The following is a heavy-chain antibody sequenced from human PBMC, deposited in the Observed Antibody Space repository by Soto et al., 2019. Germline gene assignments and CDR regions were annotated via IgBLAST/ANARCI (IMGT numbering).Heavy chain of an antibody. CDR2: ISSSSYI. D-gene: IGHD2-2*01. CDR3: ARDVLLPAAKNYYYYCMDV. V-gene: IGHV3-21*01. CDR1: GFTFSSYS. J-gene: IGHJ6*02. Sequence: TGGSLRLSCAASGFTFSSYSMNWVRQAPGKRLEWVSSISSSSYIYYADSVKGRFTISRDNAKNSLYLQMNSLRAEDTAVYYCARDVLLPAAKNYYYYCMDVWGPGTTLTL.